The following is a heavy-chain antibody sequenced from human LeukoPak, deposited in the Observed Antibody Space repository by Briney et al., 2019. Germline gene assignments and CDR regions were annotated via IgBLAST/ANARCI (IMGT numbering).Heavy chain of an antibody. J-gene: IGHJ4*02. Sequence: GGSLRLSCAASRFTFSSYGMHWVRQAPGKGLEWVAVISYDGSNKYYADSVKGRFTISRDNSKNTLYLQMNSLRAEDTAVYYCAKDRAAGSSLDYWGQGTLVTVSS. CDR3: AKDRAAGSSLDY. D-gene: IGHD6-13*01. CDR1: RFTFSSYG. V-gene: IGHV3-30*18. CDR2: ISYDGSNK.